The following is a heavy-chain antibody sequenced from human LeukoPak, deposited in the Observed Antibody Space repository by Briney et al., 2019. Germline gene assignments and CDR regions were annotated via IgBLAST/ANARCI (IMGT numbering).Heavy chain of an antibody. CDR2: INPSGGST. Sequence: ASVKVSCKASGYTFTSYYMHWVRQAPGQGLEWMGIINPSGGSTSYAQKFQGRVTMTRDTSRSTVYMELSSLRSEDTAVYYCARDPSEGIAAAGTGIDYYYMDVWGKGTTVTVSS. CDR1: GYTFTSYY. CDR3: ARDPSEGIAAAGTGIDYYYMDV. J-gene: IGHJ6*03. D-gene: IGHD6-13*01. V-gene: IGHV1-46*01.